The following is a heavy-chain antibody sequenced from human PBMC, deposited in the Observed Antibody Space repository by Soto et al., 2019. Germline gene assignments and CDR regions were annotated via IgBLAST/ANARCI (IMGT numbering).Heavy chain of an antibody. J-gene: IGHJ4*02. Sequence: GGSLRLSCAVSGFNVMRDWMSCVLQAPVKGLEWVASIKDDGSEIYYLQSVRGRFTISRDSAGNALHLAMNYLSAEDTGVYFCARDIGFDYVNWGQGTLVTVSS. D-gene: IGHD3-16*01. V-gene: IGHV3-7*01. CDR2: IKDDGSEI. CDR1: GFNVMRDW. CDR3: ARDIGFDYVN.